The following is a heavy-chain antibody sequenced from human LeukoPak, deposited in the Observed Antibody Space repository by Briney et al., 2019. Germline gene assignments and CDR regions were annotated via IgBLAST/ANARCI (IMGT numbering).Heavy chain of an antibody. CDR2: INPNSGGT. D-gene: IGHD3-22*01. V-gene: IGHV1-2*02. Sequence: ASLKVSCKASGYTFTGYYMHWVRQAPGQGLEWMGWINPNSGGTNYAQKFQGRVTMTRDTSISTAYMELSRLRSDDTAVYYCARVPSYDSSGYTPYWYFDLWGRGTLVTVSS. J-gene: IGHJ2*01. CDR1: GYTFTGYY. CDR3: ARVPSYDSSGYTPYWYFDL.